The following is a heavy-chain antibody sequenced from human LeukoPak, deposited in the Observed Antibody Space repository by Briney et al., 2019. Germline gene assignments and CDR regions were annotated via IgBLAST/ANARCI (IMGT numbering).Heavy chain of an antibody. Sequence: PSETLSLTCTVSGGSISSSSYYCGWIRQPPGRGLEWIGSIYYSGSTYYNPSLKSRVTISVDTSKNQFSLKLSSVTAADTAVYYCARHIVSSGYYYDYWGQGTLVTVSS. CDR3: ARHIVSSGYYYDY. V-gene: IGHV4-39*01. J-gene: IGHJ4*02. CDR1: GGSISSSSYY. CDR2: IYYSGST. D-gene: IGHD3-22*01.